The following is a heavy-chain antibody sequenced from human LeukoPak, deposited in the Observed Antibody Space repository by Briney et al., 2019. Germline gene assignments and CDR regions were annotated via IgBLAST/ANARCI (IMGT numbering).Heavy chain of an antibody. D-gene: IGHD4-23*01. V-gene: IGHV3-74*01. J-gene: IGHJ4*02. CDR3: AREFLYGGNSDY. CDR2: INSDGSST. CDR1: GFTFSSYW. Sequence: PGGSLRLSCAAPGFTFSSYWMHWVRQAPGKGLVWVSRINSDGSSTSYADSVKGRFTISRDNAKNTLYLQMNSLRAEDTAVYYCAREFLYGGNSDYWGQGTLVTVSS.